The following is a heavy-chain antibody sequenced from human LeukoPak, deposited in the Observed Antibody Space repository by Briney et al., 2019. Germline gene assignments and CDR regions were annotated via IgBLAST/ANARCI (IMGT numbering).Heavy chain of an antibody. D-gene: IGHD3-22*01. CDR1: GFTFGRFA. J-gene: IGHJ4*02. V-gene: IGHV3-23*01. CDR2: ISGSNRTT. CDR3: AKDGNYFDSSGYLIPFDY. Sequence: GGSLRLSCAASGFTFGRFAMSWVRQAPGKGLEWVSSISGSNRTTYYADSVKGRFTISRDNSKNILYLQMNSLRADDTAVYYCAKDGNYFDSSGYLIPFDYWGQGTLVTVSS.